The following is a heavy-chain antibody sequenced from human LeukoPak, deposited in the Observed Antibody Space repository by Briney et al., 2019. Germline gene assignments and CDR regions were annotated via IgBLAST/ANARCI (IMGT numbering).Heavy chain of an antibody. CDR3: GKDLTGGWSLDY. V-gene: IGHV3-30*18. J-gene: IGHJ4*02. CDR2: ISDDGRRK. Sequence: GGSLRLSCVASGFTFSRSGMHWVRQAPGKGLEWAAFISDDGRRKYYADSVKGRFTISRDDSKNTVYLQMNSLRSEDTAMYYCGKDLTGGWSLDYWGQGTLVTVSS. CDR1: GFTFSRSG. D-gene: IGHD6-19*01.